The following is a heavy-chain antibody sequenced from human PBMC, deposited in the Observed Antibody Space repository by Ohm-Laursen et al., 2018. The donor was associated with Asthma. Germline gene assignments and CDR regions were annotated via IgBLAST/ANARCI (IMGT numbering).Heavy chain of an antibody. CDR3: VREWGALDV. D-gene: IGHD3-16*01. CDR2: ISSSSSTI. CDR1: EFTFSLYS. V-gene: IGHV3-48*01. Sequence: GSLRLSCAASEFTFSLYSMNWVRQAPGKGLEWVSKISSSSSTIDYADSVKGRFTISRDNAKNSLYLQMNNLRAEDAAIYYCVREWGALDVWGQGTTVTVSS. J-gene: IGHJ6*02.